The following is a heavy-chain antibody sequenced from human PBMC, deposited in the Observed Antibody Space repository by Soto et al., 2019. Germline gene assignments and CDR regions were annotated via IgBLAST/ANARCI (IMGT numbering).Heavy chain of an antibody. CDR2: IYYSGST. V-gene: IGHV4-31*02. Sequence: WTWIRQHPGKGLEWIGYIYYSGSTYNNPSLKSRVTISVATSKNQFSLNLNSMTAADTAVYYCARALRCCTSTSCSPWYYFDSWGQGTLVTVSS. D-gene: IGHD2-2*01. CDR3: ARALRCCTSTSCSPWYYFDS. J-gene: IGHJ4*02.